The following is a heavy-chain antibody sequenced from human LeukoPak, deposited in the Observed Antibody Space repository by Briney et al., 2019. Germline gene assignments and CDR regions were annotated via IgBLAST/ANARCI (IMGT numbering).Heavy chain of an antibody. Sequence: PGGSLRLSCAASGFTFSSYWMSWVRQAPGKGLEWVANIKQDGSEKYYVDSVKGRFTISRDNSENTLYLQMNSLRAEDTAVYYCAGQLRFWGDYYMDVWGTGTTVTVSS. CDR1: GFTFSSYW. V-gene: IGHV3-7*03. J-gene: IGHJ6*03. CDR3: AGQLRFWGDYYMDV. D-gene: IGHD3-3*01. CDR2: IKQDGSEK.